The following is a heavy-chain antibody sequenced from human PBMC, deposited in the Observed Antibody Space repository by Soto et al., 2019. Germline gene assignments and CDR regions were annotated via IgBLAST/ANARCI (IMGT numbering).Heavy chain of an antibody. D-gene: IGHD6-6*01. CDR2: IYYSGST. J-gene: IGHJ4*02. CDR3: ARLRSIAARDYFDY. V-gene: IGHV4-59*08. Sequence: SETLSLTCTVSGGSISSYYWSWIRQPPGKGLEWIGYIYYSGSTNYNPSLKSRVTISVDTSKNQFSLKLSSVTAADTAVYYCARLRSIAARDYFDYWGQGTLVTVSS. CDR1: GGSISSYY.